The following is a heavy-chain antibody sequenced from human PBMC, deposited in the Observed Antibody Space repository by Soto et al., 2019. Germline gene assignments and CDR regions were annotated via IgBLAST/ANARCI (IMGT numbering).Heavy chain of an antibody. CDR1: GGTFSSYA. D-gene: IGHD6-6*01. CDR3: ARGRRSSSSSYPFDY. Sequence: SVKVSCKASGGTFSSYAISWVRQAPGQGLEWMGGIIPIFGTANYAQKFQGRVTITADKSTSTAYMELSSLRSEDTAVYYCARGRRSSSSSYPFDYWGQGTLVTVPS. J-gene: IGHJ4*02. CDR2: IIPIFGTA. V-gene: IGHV1-69*06.